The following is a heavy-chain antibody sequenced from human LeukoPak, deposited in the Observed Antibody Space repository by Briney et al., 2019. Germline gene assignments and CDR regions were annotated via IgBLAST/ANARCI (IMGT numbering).Heavy chain of an antibody. V-gene: IGHV3-13*01. J-gene: IGHJ5*02. CDR2: IGTAGDT. CDR1: GFTFSSYD. CDR3: AKDLRRGIVVVPAAEPPRGFDP. Sequence: GGSLRLSCAACGFTFSSYDMHWVRQAAGKGLEWVSAIGTAGDTYYPGSVKGRFTISRDNSKNTLYLQMNSLRAEDTAVYYCAKDLRRGIVVVPAAEPPRGFDPWGQGTLVTVSS. D-gene: IGHD2-2*01.